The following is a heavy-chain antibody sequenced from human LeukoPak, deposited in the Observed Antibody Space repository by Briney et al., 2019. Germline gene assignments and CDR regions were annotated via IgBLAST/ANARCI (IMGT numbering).Heavy chain of an antibody. J-gene: IGHJ4*02. CDR2: INSDGSST. CDR3: AKAHRQWLPDY. D-gene: IGHD6-19*01. CDR1: GFTFSSYW. V-gene: IGHV3-74*01. Sequence: GGSLRLSCAASGFTFSSYWMHWVRQAPGKGLVWVSRINSDGSSTSYADSVKGRFTISRDNAKNTLYLQMNSLRAEDTAVYYCAKAHRQWLPDYWGQGTLVTVSS.